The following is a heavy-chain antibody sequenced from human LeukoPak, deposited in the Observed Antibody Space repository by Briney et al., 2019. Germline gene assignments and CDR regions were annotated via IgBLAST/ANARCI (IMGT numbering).Heavy chain of an antibody. V-gene: IGHV4-59*01. CDR3: ARGGEQLVPDLRLDY. D-gene: IGHD6-6*01. Sequence: SETLSLTCTVSGGSISSYYWSWIRQPPGKGLEWIGYIYYSGSTNYNPSLKSRVTISVDTSKNQFSLKRSSVTAADTAVYYCARGGEQLVPDLRLDYWGQGTLVTVSS. J-gene: IGHJ4*02. CDR2: IYYSGST. CDR1: GGSISSYY.